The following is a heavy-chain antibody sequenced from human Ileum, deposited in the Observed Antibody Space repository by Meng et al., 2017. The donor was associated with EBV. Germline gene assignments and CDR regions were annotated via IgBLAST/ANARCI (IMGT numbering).Heavy chain of an antibody. CDR3: ARDGYSSGSD. CDR1: GCSVSSGGNY. CDR2: IYNSGST. D-gene: IGHD6-19*01. V-gene: IGHV4-61*08. Sequence: PESGPGRVQPSETRSLTCSVSGCSVSSGGNYWSWIPQPPGNGLEWIGYIYNSGSTNYNPSLKSRVTISVDTSKNQFSLKLSSVTAADTAVYYCARDGYSSGSDWGQGTLVTVSS. J-gene: IGHJ4*02.